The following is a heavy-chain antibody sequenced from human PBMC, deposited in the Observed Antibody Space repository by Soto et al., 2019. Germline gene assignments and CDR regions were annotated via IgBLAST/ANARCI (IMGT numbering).Heavy chain of an antibody. CDR2: ISYDGSNK. V-gene: IGHV3-30-3*01. Sequence: QVQLVESGGGVVQPGRSLRLSCAASGFTFSSYAMHWVRQAPGKGLEWVAVISYDGSNKYYADSVKGRFTISRDNSQNTMYLQRNSLRAEDTAVYYCARDQLFGDAIAAACDYWGQGTLVTVSS. J-gene: IGHJ4*02. D-gene: IGHD6-13*01. CDR1: GFTFSSYA. CDR3: ARDQLFGDAIAAACDY.